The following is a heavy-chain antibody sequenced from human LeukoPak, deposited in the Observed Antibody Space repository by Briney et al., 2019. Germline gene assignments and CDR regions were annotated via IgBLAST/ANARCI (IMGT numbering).Heavy chain of an antibody. CDR1: GFTVSSNY. V-gene: IGHV3-66*01. Sequence: GGSLRLSCAATGFTVSSNYMSWVRQAPGKGLEWVSVIYSGGSTYYADSVKGRFTISRDNSKNTLYLQMNSLRAEDTAVYYSARGDYYDSSGFDPWGQGTLVTVSS. J-gene: IGHJ5*02. CDR2: IYSGGST. D-gene: IGHD3-22*01. CDR3: ARGDYYDSSGFDP.